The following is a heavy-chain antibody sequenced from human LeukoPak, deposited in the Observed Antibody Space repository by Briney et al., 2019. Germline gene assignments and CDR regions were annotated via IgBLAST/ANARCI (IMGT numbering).Heavy chain of an antibody. CDR1: GYTFTSYA. J-gene: IGHJ4*02. CDR2: INAGNGNT. CDR3: ARAAALREWELLRY. D-gene: IGHD1-26*01. Sequence: VASVKVSCKASGYTFTSYAMHWVRQAPGQRLEWMGWINAGNGNTKYSQKFQGRVTITRDTSASTAYMELSSLRSEDTAVYYCARAAALREWELLRYWGQGTLVTVSS. V-gene: IGHV1-3*01.